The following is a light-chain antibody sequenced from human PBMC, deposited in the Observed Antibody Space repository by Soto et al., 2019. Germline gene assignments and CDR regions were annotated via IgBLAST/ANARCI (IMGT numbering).Light chain of an antibody. CDR2: EVT. Sequence: QSVLTQPPSASGSPGQSVTISCTGTSSDVGGYDYVSWYQQHPGKAPKLMIYEVTERPSGVPDRFSGSKSGNTASLTVSGLQAEDEAYYYCSSYAGSNNLGVFGGGTKVTVL. CDR3: SSYAGSNNLGV. CDR1: SSDVGGYDY. J-gene: IGLJ2*01. V-gene: IGLV2-8*01.